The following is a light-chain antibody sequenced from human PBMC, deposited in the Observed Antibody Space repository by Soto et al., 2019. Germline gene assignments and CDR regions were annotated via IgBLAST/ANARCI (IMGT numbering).Light chain of an antibody. CDR3: QQYGSSPSWT. J-gene: IGKJ1*01. V-gene: IGKV3-20*01. Sequence: EIVLTQSPGSLSLSPGDRATLSCRASQSVSGSFLAWYQHKPGQAPRRLIYDASTRLTGIPDRFSGSGSGTDFTLTISRLEPEDFAVYYCQQYGSSPSWTFGQGTKVEIK. CDR2: DAS. CDR1: QSVSGSF.